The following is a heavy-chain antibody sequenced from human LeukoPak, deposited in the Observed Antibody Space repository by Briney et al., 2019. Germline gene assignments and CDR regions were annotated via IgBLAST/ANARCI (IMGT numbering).Heavy chain of an antibody. Sequence: PSETLSLTCTVSGYSISSGHYWAWIRQSPEKGLECIATMFHSGSTYYNPSLKSRVTISVDTSKSQFSLKLSSVTAADTAVYYCTRLRLPATIGAFDIWGQGTMVSVSS. V-gene: IGHV4-38-2*02. CDR2: MFHSGST. CDR1: GYSISSGHY. J-gene: IGHJ3*02. CDR3: TRLRLPATIGAFDI. D-gene: IGHD2-2*01.